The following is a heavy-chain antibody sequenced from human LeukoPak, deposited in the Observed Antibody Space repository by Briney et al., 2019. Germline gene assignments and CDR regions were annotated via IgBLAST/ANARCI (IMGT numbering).Heavy chain of an antibody. D-gene: IGHD3-10*01. J-gene: IGHJ5*02. V-gene: IGHV3-7*03. CDR3: ARVSLLLWFGELLSWFDP. CDR2: IKQDGSEK. CDR1: GFTFSSYW. Sequence: GGSLRLSCAASGFTFSSYWMSWVRQAPGKGREGVANIKQDGSEKYYVDSVKGRFTISRDNAKNSLYLQMNSLRAEDTAVYYCARVSLLLWFGELLSWFDPWGQGTLVTVSS.